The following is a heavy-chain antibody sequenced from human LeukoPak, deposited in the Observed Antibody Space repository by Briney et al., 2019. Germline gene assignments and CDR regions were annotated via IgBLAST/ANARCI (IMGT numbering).Heavy chain of an antibody. D-gene: IGHD1-14*01. CDR3: ATEGFRNPPVDY. Sequence: HPGGSLRLSCAASGFTLSSYPMHWVRQAPGKGLEWVTVISYDGSNKYNADSVKGRFTISRDNSKNTLYLQMNSLRGDDTAVYCCATEGFRNPPVDYWGQGTLVTVSS. CDR2: ISYDGSNK. V-gene: IGHV3-30*01. CDR1: GFTLSSYP. J-gene: IGHJ4*02.